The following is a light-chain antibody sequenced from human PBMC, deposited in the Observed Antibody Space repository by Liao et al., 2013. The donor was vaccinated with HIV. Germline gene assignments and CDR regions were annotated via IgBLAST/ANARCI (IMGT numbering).Light chain of an antibody. V-gene: IGLV3-21*01. CDR2: YDI. Sequence: SYVVTQPPSVSVAPGKTASITCGGDNIGSKPVQWYQQRPGQAPVVVIYYDINRPSGIPERFSGSNSGNTATLTISKVEAGDEAVYYCQAWDSSTAYVFGGGTQVTVL. CDR1: NIGSKP. CDR3: QAWDSSTAYV. J-gene: IGLJ2*01.